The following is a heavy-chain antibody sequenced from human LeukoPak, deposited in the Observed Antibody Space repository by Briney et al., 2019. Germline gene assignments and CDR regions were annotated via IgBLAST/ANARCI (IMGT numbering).Heavy chain of an antibody. CDR1: GGTFSSYA. V-gene: IGHV1-69*13. CDR2: IIPIFGTA. D-gene: IGHD3-22*01. J-gene: IGHJ4*02. CDR3: ARGNYDSSGYYGVIGY. Sequence: SVKVSCKASGGTFSSYAISWVRQAPGRGLEWMGGIIPIFGTANYAQKFQGRVTITADESTSTAYMELSSLRSEDTAVYYCARGNYDSSGYYGVIGYWGQGTLVTVSS.